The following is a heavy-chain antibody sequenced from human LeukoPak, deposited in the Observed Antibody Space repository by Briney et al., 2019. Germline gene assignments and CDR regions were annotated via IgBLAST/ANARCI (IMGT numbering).Heavy chain of an antibody. J-gene: IGHJ4*02. CDR2: IYYSGST. V-gene: IGHV4-59*01. D-gene: IGHD5-24*01. CDR3: ARGRDGYNLGFDY. CDR1: GGSISGYF. Sequence: NTSETLSLTCTVSGGSISGYFWSWIRQPPEKGLEWIAYIYYSGSTDYGPSLKSRVTISVDTSKNQFSLKLSSVTAADTAVYYCARGRDGYNLGFDYWGQGTLVTVSS.